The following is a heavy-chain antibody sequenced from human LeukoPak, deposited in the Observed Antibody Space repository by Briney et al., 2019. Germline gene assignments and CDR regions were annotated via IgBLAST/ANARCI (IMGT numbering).Heavy chain of an antibody. Sequence: PSETLSLTCAVYGGSFSGYYWSWIRQPPGKGLEWIGEINHSGSTNYNPSLKSRVTLSVDTSKNQFSLKLSSVTAAGTAVYYCARGFRYMDVWGKGTTVTVSS. CDR3: ARGFRYMDV. V-gene: IGHV4-34*01. CDR2: INHSGST. CDR1: GGSFSGYY. J-gene: IGHJ6*03.